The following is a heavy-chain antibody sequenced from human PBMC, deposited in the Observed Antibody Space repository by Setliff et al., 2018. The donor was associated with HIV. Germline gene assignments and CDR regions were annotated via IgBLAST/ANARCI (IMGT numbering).Heavy chain of an antibody. CDR2: ISWDDESSK. D-gene: IGHD6-19*01. CDR3: VRGTQWLEDY. V-gene: IGHV3-43*01. J-gene: IGHJ4*02. CDR1: GFTFDDYA. Sequence: GGSLRLSFAASGFTFDDYAMHWVRQAPGKGLEWVSLISWDDESSKYYADSVKGRFTISRDNSKSTVSLQMDTLRPEDTAVYYCVRGTQWLEDYWGQGTLVTVSS.